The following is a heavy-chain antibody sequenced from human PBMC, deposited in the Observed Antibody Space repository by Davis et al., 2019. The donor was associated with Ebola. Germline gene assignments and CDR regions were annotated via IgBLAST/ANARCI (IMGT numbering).Heavy chain of an antibody. J-gene: IGHJ5*02. CDR1: GGSFSGYY. CDR2: INHSGST. V-gene: IGHV4-34*01. CDR3: ASPVTP. D-gene: IGHD4-17*01. Sequence: SETLSLTCAVYGGSFSGYYWSWIRQPPGKGLEWIGEINHSGSTYYNPSLKSRVTISVDTSKNQFSLKLSSVTAADTAVYYCASPVTPWGQGTLVTVSS.